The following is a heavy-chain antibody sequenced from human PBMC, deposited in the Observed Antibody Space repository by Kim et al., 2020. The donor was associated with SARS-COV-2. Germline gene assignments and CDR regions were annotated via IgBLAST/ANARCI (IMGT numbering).Heavy chain of an antibody. CDR3: ARIPEYSSGYYYYYGMDV. CDR1: GFSLSTSGMC. CDR2: IDWDDDK. D-gene: IGHD6-19*01. Sequence: SGPTLVNPTQTLTLTCTFSGFSLSTSGMCVSWIRQPPGKALEWLALIDWDDDKYYSTSLKTRLTISKDTSKNQVVLTMTNMDPVDTATYYCARIPEYSSGYYYYYGMDVWGQGTTVTVSS. V-gene: IGHV2-70*01. J-gene: IGHJ6*02.